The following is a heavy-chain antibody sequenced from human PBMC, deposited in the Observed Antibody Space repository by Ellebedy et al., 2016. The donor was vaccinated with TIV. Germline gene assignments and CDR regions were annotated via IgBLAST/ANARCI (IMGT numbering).Heavy chain of an antibody. CDR1: GYSISSGYY. CDR2: IHHRGST. Sequence: MPSETLSLTCTVSGYSISSGYYWGWFRRPPGKGLEWVGSIHHRGSTYYNPSLKSRVTMSVDTSENQFSLRLTSVTAADTALYYCARDGTSVAFDYWGQGTLVTVSS. D-gene: IGHD1-7*01. J-gene: IGHJ4*02. CDR3: ARDGTSVAFDY. V-gene: IGHV4-38-2*02.